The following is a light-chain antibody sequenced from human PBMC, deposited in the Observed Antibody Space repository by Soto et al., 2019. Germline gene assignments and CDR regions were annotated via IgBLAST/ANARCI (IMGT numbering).Light chain of an antibody. Sequence: AIQMAQSPSSLSASVGDRVTITCRASQGIGNDVGWYQQKPGKAPKLLLYAAITLQSGVPSRFSGTRSGTDFTLTISSLQPEDFATYYCLQDHNYPLTFGGGTKVEIK. V-gene: IGKV1-6*02. J-gene: IGKJ4*01. CDR3: LQDHNYPLT. CDR1: QGIGND. CDR2: AAI.